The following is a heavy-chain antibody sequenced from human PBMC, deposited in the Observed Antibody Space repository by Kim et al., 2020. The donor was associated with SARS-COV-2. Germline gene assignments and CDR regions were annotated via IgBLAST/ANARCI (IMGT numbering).Heavy chain of an antibody. J-gene: IGHJ4*02. D-gene: IGHD6-19*01. V-gene: IGHV3-9*01. Sequence: GGSLRLSCAASGFTFDDYAMHWVRQAPGKGLEWVSGISWNGGSIGYADSVKGRFTISRDNAKNSLYLQMNSLRAEDTALYYCAKDISWGIAVAGVDYWGQGTLVTVSS. CDR2: ISWNGGSI. CDR3: AKDISWGIAVAGVDY. CDR1: GFTFDDYA.